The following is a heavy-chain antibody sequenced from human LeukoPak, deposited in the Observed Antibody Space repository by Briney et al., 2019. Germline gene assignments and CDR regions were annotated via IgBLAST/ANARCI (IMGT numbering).Heavy chain of an antibody. V-gene: IGHV3-48*01. D-gene: IGHD4-23*01. CDR1: GFTFSSYS. J-gene: IGHJ4*02. CDR3: ARDSVVTLDY. CDR2: ISSSSGTI. Sequence: GGSLRLSCAASGFTFSSYSMNWVRQAPGKGLEWVSYISSSSGTIYYADSVKGRFTISRDNAKNSLYLQMNSLRAEDTAVYYCARDSVVTLDYWGQGSLVTVSS.